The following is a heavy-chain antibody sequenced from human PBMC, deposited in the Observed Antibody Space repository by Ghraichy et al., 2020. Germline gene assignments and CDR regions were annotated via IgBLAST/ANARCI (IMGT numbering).Heavy chain of an antibody. D-gene: IGHD5-12*01. J-gene: IGHJ6*02. CDR2: INPNSGGT. CDR1: GYTFTGYY. CDR3: ARDLLHSAYEVYGMDV. V-gene: IGHV1-2*02. Sequence: ASVKVSCKASGYTFTGYYMHWVRQAPGQGLEYMGWINPNSGGTKYAEKFQGRVTMTRDTSITTAYMELSRLTSDDTAVYYCARDLLHSAYEVYGMDVWGQGTAVTASS.